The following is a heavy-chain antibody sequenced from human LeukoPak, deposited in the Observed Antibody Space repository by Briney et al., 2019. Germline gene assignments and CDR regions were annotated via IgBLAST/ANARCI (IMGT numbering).Heavy chain of an antibody. CDR2: ISYDGSNK. CDR3: AKAPGYCSGGSCYLLASDY. D-gene: IGHD2-15*01. V-gene: IGHV3-30*18. J-gene: IGHJ4*02. Sequence: GRSLRLSCAASGFTFSSYGMHWVRQAPGKGLEWVAVISYDGSNKYYADSVKGRFTISRDNSKNTLYLQMNSLRAEDTAVYYCAKAPGYCSGGSCYLLASDYWGQGTPVTVSS. CDR1: GFTFSSYG.